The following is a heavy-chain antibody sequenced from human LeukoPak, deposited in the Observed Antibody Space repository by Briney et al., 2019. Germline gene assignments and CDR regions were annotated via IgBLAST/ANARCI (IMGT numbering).Heavy chain of an antibody. CDR2: IKTDGSEK. CDR3: ARPDQRVTMYSGSYGY. V-gene: IGHV3-7*01. Sequence: GGSLRLSCEGSGFTFSNYWMSWVRQAPGKGLEWVANIKTDGSEKYYVDSVKGRFTISRDNSKNTLYLQMNSLRAEDTAVYYCARPDQRVTMYSGSYGYWGQGTLVTVSS. J-gene: IGHJ4*02. CDR1: GFTFSNYW. D-gene: IGHD1-26*01.